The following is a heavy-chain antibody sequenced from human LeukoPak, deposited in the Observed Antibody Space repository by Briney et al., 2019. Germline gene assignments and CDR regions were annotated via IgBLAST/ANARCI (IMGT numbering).Heavy chain of an antibody. CDR2: IYYSGST. CDR3: ARHRAAVTETEPFDY. CDR1: GGSISSSSYY. D-gene: IGHD6-13*01. V-gene: IGHV4-39*01. J-gene: IGHJ4*02. Sequence: SETLSLTCTVSGGSISSSSYYWGWIRQPPGKGLEWIGSIYYSGSTYYNPSLKSRVTISVDTSKNQFSLKLSSVTAADTAVYYCARHRAAVTETEPFDYWGQGTLVTVSS.